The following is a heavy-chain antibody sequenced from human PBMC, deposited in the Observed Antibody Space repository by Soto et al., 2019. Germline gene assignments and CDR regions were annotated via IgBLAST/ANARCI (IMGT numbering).Heavy chain of an antibody. Sequence: GGSLRLSCAASGFTFSSYGMHWVRQAPGKGLEWVAVIWYDGSNKYYADSVKGRFTISRDNSKNTLYLQMNSLRAEDTAVYYCARDSMGGSYPYYYYYYMDVWGKGTTVTVSS. D-gene: IGHD2-15*01. CDR3: ARDSMGGSYPYYYYYYMDV. V-gene: IGHV3-33*01. CDR1: GFTFSSYG. J-gene: IGHJ6*03. CDR2: IWYDGSNK.